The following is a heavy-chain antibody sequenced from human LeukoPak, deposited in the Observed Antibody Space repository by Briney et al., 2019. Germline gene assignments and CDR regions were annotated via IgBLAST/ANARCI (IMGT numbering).Heavy chain of an antibody. Sequence: PGGSLRLSCAASGFTFSSYAMHWVRQAPGKGLEWVSGISWNSGSIGYADSVKGRFTISRDNAKNSLYLQMNSLRAEDTALYYCAKDEYSSGWYRAFDIWDQGTMVTVSS. CDR3: AKDEYSSGWYRAFDI. D-gene: IGHD6-19*01. J-gene: IGHJ3*02. CDR1: GFTFSSYA. V-gene: IGHV3-9*01. CDR2: ISWNSGSI.